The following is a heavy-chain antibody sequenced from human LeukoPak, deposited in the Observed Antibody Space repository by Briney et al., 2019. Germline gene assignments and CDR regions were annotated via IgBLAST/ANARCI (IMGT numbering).Heavy chain of an antibody. Sequence: GGSLRLSCAASGFTFSDFGMHWVRQVPDKGLAWVAFIECDGSNKYYADSVKGRFTISRDNSKNTLYLQMNSLKAQKQAVYYCVGLNYNSGSYRNYWGQGTLVNVS. CDR2: IECDGSNK. CDR3: VGLNYNSGSYRNY. D-gene: IGHD3-10*01. V-gene: IGHV3-30*02. CDR1: GFTFSDFG. J-gene: IGHJ4*02.